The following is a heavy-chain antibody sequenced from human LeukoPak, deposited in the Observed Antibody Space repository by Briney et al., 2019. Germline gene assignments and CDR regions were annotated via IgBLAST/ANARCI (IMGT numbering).Heavy chain of an antibody. V-gene: IGHV4-61*09. CDR3: ARGTQVRRSGIDY. CDR1: GDSISSGSYC. D-gene: IGHD1-26*01. Sequence: PSQTLSLTCTVSGDSISSGSYCWSWIRQPAGKGLEWIGHMYTSGSTNYNPSLKSRVTISVDTSKNQSSLKLTSVTAADTAVYYCARGTQVRRSGIDYWGQGTLVTVSS. J-gene: IGHJ4*02. CDR2: MYTSGST.